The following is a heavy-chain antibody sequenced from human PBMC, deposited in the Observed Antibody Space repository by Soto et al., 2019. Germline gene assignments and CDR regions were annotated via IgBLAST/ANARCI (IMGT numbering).Heavy chain of an antibody. CDR1: GFTFSSYG. CDR2: IWYDGSNK. J-gene: IGHJ4*02. V-gene: IGHV3-33*01. Sequence: PGGSLRLSCAASGFTFSSYGMHWVRQAPGKGLEWVAVIWYDGSNKYYADSVKGRFTISRDNSKNTLYLQMNSLRAEDTAVYYCARRVKQLKNLSRSSGPLAFIDYWGQGPLVPVSS. D-gene: IGHD6-19*01. CDR3: ARRVKQLKNLSRSSGPLAFIDY.